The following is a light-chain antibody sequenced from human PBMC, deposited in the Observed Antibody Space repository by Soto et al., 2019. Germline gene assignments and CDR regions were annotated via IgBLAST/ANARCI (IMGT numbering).Light chain of an antibody. V-gene: IGKV4-1*01. J-gene: IGKJ1*01. Sequence: DIVMTQSPDSLAVSLGERATINCKSSQSVLYSSNNKNYLAWYQQKPGQPPKLLIYWASTRESGVPDRFSGSGSGTDFTLIINSLQAEDVAVYYCQQYYSTPWTFGQGTKVEIK. CDR2: WAS. CDR3: QQYYSTPWT. CDR1: QSVLYSSNNKNY.